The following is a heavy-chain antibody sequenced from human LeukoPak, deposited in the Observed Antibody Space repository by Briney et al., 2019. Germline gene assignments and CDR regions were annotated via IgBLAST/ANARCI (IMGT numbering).Heavy chain of an antibody. CDR2: ISYDGSNK. D-gene: IGHD3-22*01. CDR3: AKDLGSSGYYY. CDR1: GFFFNNYW. V-gene: IGHV3-30*18. J-gene: IGHJ4*02. Sequence: PGGSLRLSCAASGFFFNNYWMNWVRQAPGKGLEWVAVISYDGSNKYYADSVKGRFTISRDNSKNTLYLQMNSLRAEDTAVYYCAKDLGSSGYYYWGQGTLVTVSS.